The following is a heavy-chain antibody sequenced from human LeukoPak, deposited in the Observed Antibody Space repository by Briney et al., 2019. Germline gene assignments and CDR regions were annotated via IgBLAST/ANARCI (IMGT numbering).Heavy chain of an antibody. CDR1: GYTFTSYD. CDR3: ARGSGELGTDY. CDR2: MNPNSGNT. V-gene: IGHV1-8*03. J-gene: IGHJ4*02. Sequence: ASVKVSCKASGYTFTSYDINWVRQATGQGLEWMGWMNPNSGNTGYAQKFQGRVTITGNTSISTAYMELSSLRSEDTAIYYCARGSGELGTDYWGQGTLVTVSS. D-gene: IGHD7-27*01.